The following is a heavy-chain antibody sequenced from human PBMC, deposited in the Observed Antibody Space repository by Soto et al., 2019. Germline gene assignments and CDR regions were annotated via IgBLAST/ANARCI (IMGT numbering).Heavy chain of an antibody. CDR2: IRSKANSYAT. J-gene: IGHJ6*02. CDR1: GFTFSGSA. Sequence: PGGSLRLSCAASGFTFSGSAMHWVRQASGKGLEWVGRIRSKANSYATAYAASVKGRFTISRDDSKNTAYLQMNSLKTEDTAVYYCTRLFGIAAAGTTYYGMDVWGQGNTVTVSS. V-gene: IGHV3-73*01. CDR3: TRLFGIAAAGTTYYGMDV. D-gene: IGHD6-13*01.